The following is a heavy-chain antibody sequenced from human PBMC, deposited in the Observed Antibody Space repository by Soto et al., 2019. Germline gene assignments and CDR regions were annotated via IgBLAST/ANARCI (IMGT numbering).Heavy chain of an antibody. D-gene: IGHD4-17*01. CDR1: GYSISSGYY. CDR2: IYHSGST. V-gene: IGHV4-38-2*01. J-gene: IGHJ4*02. Sequence: SETLSLTCAVSGYSISSGYYWGWIRQPPGKGLEWIGSIYHSGSTYYNPSLKSRVTISVDTSMNQFSLKLSSVTAADTAVYYCARGGDYGLDYFDYWGQGTLVTVS. CDR3: ARGGDYGLDYFDY.